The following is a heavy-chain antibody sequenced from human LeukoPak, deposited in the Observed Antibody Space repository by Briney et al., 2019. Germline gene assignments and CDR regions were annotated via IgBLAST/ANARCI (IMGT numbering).Heavy chain of an antibody. Sequence: PSETLSLTCAVYGGSFSGYYWSWIRQPPGKGLEWIGEINHSGSTNYNPSLKSRVTISVDTSKNQFSLKLSSVTAADTAVYYCARAKRIRLHDYWGQGTLVTVSS. D-gene: IGHD1-1*01. V-gene: IGHV4-34*01. CDR3: ARAKRIRLHDY. CDR2: INHSGST. J-gene: IGHJ4*02. CDR1: GGSFSGYY.